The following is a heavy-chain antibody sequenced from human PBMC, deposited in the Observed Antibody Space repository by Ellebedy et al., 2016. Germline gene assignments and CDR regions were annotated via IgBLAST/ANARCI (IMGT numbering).Heavy chain of an antibody. CDR3: ALRGEGTSWDP. D-gene: IGHD2-2*01. J-gene: IGHJ5*02. Sequence: GGSLRLXXAASGFTFSSYGMHWVRQAPGKGLEWVAVISYDGSNKYYADSVKGRFTISRDNSKNTLYLQMNSLRAEDTAVYYCALRGEGTSWDPWGQGTLVTVSS. V-gene: IGHV3-30*03. CDR1: GFTFSSYG. CDR2: ISYDGSNK.